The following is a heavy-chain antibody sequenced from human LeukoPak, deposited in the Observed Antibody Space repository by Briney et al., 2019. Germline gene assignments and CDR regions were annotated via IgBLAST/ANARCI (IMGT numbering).Heavy chain of an antibody. Sequence: PSETLSLTCTVSGGSVSSGTYFWTWVRQPPGKGLEWIGHIHYSVTTNYNPSLKSRVTMSLDTSRNQFSLKLTSVTAADTAVYYCARGGSRLTTAGDLDYWGQGALVTVSS. CDR1: GGSVSSGTYF. CDR3: ARGGSRLTTAGDLDY. V-gene: IGHV4-61*01. D-gene: IGHD3-16*01. CDR2: IHYSVTT. J-gene: IGHJ4*02.